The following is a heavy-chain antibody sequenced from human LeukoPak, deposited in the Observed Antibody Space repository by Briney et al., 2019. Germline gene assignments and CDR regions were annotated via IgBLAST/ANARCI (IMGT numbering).Heavy chain of an antibody. D-gene: IGHD6-19*01. V-gene: IGHV3-53*01. Sequence: GGSLRLSCAASGFTVSSNYMSWVRQAPGKGLEWVSGISWSGGTTYYADSVKGRVTISRDNAKNSYYLEMNSLVAEDTAVYYCARDPIAVVGGGSFDYWGQGILVTVSS. CDR3: ARDPIAVVGGGSFDY. J-gene: IGHJ4*02. CDR1: GFTVSSNY. CDR2: SWSGGTT.